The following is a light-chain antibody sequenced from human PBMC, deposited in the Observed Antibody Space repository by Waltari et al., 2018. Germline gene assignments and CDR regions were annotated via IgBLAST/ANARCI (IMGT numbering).Light chain of an antibody. CDR3: SSYADNTLV. V-gene: IGLV2-8*01. CDR2: EVS. J-gene: IGLJ3*02. Sequence: QSALPQPPSASGSPGQSVTISCTGTSSDYVSWFQHHPGKAPKLMIDEVSKRPSGVPDRFSGSKSGNTASLTVSGLQADDEAHYYCSSYADNTLVFGGGTKLTVL. CDR1: SSDY.